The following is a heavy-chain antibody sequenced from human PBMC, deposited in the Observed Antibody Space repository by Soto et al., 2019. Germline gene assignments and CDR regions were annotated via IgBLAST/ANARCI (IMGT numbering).Heavy chain of an antibody. J-gene: IGHJ3*02. Sequence: QLQLQESGPGLVKPSETLSLTCTVSGGSISSSSYYWGWIRQPPGKGLEWIGSIYYSGSTYYNPSLKSRVTISVDTSKNQFSLKLSSVTAADTAVYYCARPTSLYDYVWGSYRENDAFDIWGQGTMVTVSS. CDR2: IYYSGST. CDR1: GGSISSSSYY. D-gene: IGHD3-16*02. CDR3: ARPTSLYDYVWGSYRENDAFDI. V-gene: IGHV4-39*01.